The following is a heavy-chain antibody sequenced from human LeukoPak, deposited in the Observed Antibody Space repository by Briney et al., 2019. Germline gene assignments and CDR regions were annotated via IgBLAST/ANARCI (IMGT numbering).Heavy chain of an antibody. D-gene: IGHD2-2*01. J-gene: IGHJ5*02. CDR3: ARDADCSSTSCYSSWFDP. Sequence: SETLSLTCTVSVGSISSYYWSWIRQPAGKGLEWIGRIYTSGSTNYNPSLKNRVTMSVDTSKNQFSLKLSSVTAADTAVYYCARDADCSSTSCYSSWFDPWGQGTLVTVSS. CDR2: IYTSGST. V-gene: IGHV4-4*07. CDR1: VGSISSYY.